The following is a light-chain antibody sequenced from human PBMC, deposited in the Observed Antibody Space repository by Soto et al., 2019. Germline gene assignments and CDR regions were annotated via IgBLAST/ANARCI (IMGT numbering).Light chain of an antibody. CDR2: DVS. V-gene: IGLV2-11*01. CDR1: SGDVGGYNF. Sequence: QSALTQPRSVSGSPGQSVTISCTGTSGDVGGYNFVSWYQQHPGKAPTLMIFDVSQRPSGVPDRFSGSKSGNTASLTISGLQADDEADYYCCSYGGSYIWVFGGGTKLTVL. J-gene: IGLJ3*02. CDR3: CSYGGSYIWV.